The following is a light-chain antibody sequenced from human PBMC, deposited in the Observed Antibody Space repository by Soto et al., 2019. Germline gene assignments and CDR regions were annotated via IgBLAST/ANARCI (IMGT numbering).Light chain of an antibody. J-gene: IGKJ4*01. CDR2: KAS. CDR3: QQYNSYPS. CDR1: QSISSW. V-gene: IGKV1-5*03. Sequence: DIQMTQSPSTLSASVGDRVTITCRASQSISSWLAWYQQKPGKAPKLLIYKASSLEGGVPSRFSGSGSGTELTLTISSLQPDDFETYYCQQYNSYPSFGGGTKVEIK.